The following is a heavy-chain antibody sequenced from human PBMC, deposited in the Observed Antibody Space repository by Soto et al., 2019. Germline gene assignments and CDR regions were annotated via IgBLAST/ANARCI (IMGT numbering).Heavy chain of an antibody. CDR1: GYSFRSHG. V-gene: IGHV1-18*01. D-gene: IGHD6-6*01. CDR3: ARFEYRSTDPLGYAFDI. CDR2: ISAYNGNK. Sequence: QVQLVQSGAEVKKTGASVKVSCKASGYSFRSHGISWMRQAPGQGLEWLGWISAYNGNKNYAQKLQGRVTMTTDTSTNTAYMELRSLRSDDTAMYYCARFEYRSTDPLGYAFDIWGQGTMVTVSS. J-gene: IGHJ3*02.